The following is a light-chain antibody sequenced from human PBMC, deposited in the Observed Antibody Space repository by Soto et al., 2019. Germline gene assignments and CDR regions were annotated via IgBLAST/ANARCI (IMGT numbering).Light chain of an antibody. J-gene: IGLJ2*01. Sequence: QSALTQPASVSGSPGQSITISCTGTSSDVGSYNLVSWYQQHPGKAPKLIIYEGSKRPSGVSNRFSGSKSGNTASLAISGLQAEDEADYYCCSYAGSRSFVVFGGGIKLTVL. CDR2: EGS. CDR3: CSYAGSRSFVV. CDR1: SSDVGSYNL. V-gene: IGLV2-23*03.